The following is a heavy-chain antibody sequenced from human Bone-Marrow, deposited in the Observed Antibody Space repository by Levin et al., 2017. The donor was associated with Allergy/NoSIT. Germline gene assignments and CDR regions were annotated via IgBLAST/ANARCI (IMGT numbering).Heavy chain of an antibody. J-gene: IGHJ5*02. CDR1: GYTFTGYY. V-gene: IGHV1-2*06. CDR2: INPNSGGT. CDR3: ARDGSVLLWFRESSKIYNWFDP. D-gene: IGHD3-10*01. Sequence: ASVKVSCKASGYTFTGYYMHWVRQAPGQGLEWMGRINPNSGGTNYAQKFQGRVTMTRDTSISTAYMELSRLRSDDTAVYYCARDGSVLLWFRESSKIYNWFDPWGQGTLVTVSS.